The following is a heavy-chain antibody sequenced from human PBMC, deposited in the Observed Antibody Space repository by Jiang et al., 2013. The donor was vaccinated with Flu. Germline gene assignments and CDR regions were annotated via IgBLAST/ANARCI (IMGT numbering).Heavy chain of an antibody. CDR2: ISYDGSNK. V-gene: IGHV3-30*18. Sequence: VQLLESGGGVVQPGRSLRLSCAASGSTFSSYGMYWIRQAPGKGLEWVAVISYDGSNKYYADSVKGRFTISRDNSQNTLYLQMNSLRAEDTAVYYCAKGGYNSGYEDYFDSWGQGTL. CDR1: GSTFSSYG. CDR3: AKGGYNSGYEDYFDS. D-gene: IGHD5-12*01. J-gene: IGHJ4*02.